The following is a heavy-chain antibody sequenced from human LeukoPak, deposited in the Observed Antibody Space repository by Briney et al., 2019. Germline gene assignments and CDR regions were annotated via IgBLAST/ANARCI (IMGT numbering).Heavy chain of an antibody. D-gene: IGHD3-10*01. Sequence: GGSLRLSCAASGFSVSNKYMSWVRQAPGKGLEWVSVFYSGGATYYADSVKGRFTISRGDSSNTVHLQMKSLRVEDTAVYYCARSRDVWFGELASWGQGTLVTVSS. CDR3: ARSRDVWFGELAS. V-gene: IGHV3-53*01. CDR2: FYSGGAT. J-gene: IGHJ5*02. CDR1: GFSVSNKY.